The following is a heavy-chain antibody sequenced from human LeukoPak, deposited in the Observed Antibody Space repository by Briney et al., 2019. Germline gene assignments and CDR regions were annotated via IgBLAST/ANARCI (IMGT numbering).Heavy chain of an antibody. J-gene: IGHJ4*02. Sequence: PGGSLRLSCAASGFSFSTYAMHWVRQAPGKGLEYVSAISSNGGSTYYANSVKGRFTISRDNSKNTLYLQMGSLRAEDMAVYYCARAYYYDSSGYYRGYYFDYWGQGTLVTVSP. V-gene: IGHV3-64*01. CDR3: ARAYYYDSSGYYRGYYFDY. CDR2: ISSNGGST. D-gene: IGHD3-22*01. CDR1: GFSFSTYA.